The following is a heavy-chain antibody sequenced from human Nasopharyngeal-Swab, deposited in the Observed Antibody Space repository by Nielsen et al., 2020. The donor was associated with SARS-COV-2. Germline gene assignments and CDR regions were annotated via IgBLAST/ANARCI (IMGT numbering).Heavy chain of an antibody. J-gene: IGHJ1*01. D-gene: IGHD5-24*01. CDR3: ARMMAGFDGYLQN. V-gene: IGHV1-8*01. CDR1: GYTFPSYD. CDR2: IQLHNAKT. Sequence: ASVQVSCKASGYTFPSYDINWVRQAPARGLEWVGRIQLHNAKTVCAQNFQGRVNMTWNTSISTVHMELSSLRSEDTAVYYCARMMAGFDGYLQNWGQGSQVTVSS.